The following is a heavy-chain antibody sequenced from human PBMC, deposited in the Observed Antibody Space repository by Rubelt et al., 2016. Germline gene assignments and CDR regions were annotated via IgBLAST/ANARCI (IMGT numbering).Heavy chain of an antibody. CDR2: IWYDGSNK. CDR3: ARDGPGAYCGGDCSYDY. V-gene: IGHV3-33*01. J-gene: IGHJ4*02. D-gene: IGHD2-21*02. Sequence: QVQLVESGGGVVQPGRSLRLSCAASGFTFSSYGMHWVRQAPGKGLEWVAVIWYDGSNKYYADSVKGRFTISRDNSKNTLYLQMNSLRAEDTAVYYCARDGPGAYCGGDCSYDYWGQGTLVTVSS. CDR1: GFTFSSYG.